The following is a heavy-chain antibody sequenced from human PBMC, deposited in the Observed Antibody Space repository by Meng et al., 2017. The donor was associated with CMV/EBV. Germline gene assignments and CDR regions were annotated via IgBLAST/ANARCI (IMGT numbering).Heavy chain of an antibody. CDR2: MNPNSGNT. CDR3: ARGRGVVPAAIVQNWFDP. D-gene: IGHD2-2*01. CDR1: GYTFTSYD. J-gene: IGHJ5*02. Sequence: ASVTVSCKASGYTFTSYDINWVRQATGQGLEWMGWMNPNSGNTGYAQKFQGRVTMTRNTSISTAYMELSSLRSEDTAVYYCARGRGVVPAAIVQNWFDPWGQGTLVTVSS. V-gene: IGHV1-8*01.